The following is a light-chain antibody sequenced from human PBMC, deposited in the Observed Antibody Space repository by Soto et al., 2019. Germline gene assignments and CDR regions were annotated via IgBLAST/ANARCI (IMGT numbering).Light chain of an antibody. V-gene: IGLV2-14*01. J-gene: IGLJ2*01. CDR2: DVS. Sequence: QSALTQPASVSGSPGQSITLSCTGTSSDIGGYDYVSWYQRHPGKAPKLMIYDVSNRPSGVSNRFSGSKSGNTASLTISGLQAEDEADYYCTSYSSSNTHVIFGGGTKVTVL. CDR1: SSDIGGYDY. CDR3: TSYSSSNTHVI.